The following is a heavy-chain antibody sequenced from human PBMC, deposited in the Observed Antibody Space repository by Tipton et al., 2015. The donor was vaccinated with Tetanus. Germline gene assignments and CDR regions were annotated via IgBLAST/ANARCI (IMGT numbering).Heavy chain of an antibody. Sequence: GSLRLSCAASGFTFSSYAMSWVRQAPGKGLEWVSAISGSGGSTYYADSVKGRFTISRDNSKNTLYLQMNSLRAEDTAVYYCAKIDPGYSGSWYLGSPMGYFDYWGQGTLVTVS. CDR2: ISGSGGST. D-gene: IGHD6-13*01. CDR3: AKIDPGYSGSWYLGSPMGYFDY. CDR1: GFTFSSYA. J-gene: IGHJ4*02. V-gene: IGHV3-23*01.